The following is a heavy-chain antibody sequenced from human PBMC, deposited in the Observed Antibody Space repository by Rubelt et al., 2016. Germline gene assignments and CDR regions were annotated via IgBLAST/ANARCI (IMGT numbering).Heavy chain of an antibody. Sequence: QVQLQESGPGLVLVKPSETLSLTCSVSGGSINSYYWSWIRQPPGKGLEWIGYMFCSGSTKSNPSLKSRVNMSIDMSKNQFSLKLSSVTAADTAVYYCARGHWNYFDYWGQGTLVTVSS. CDR3: ARGHWNYFDY. J-gene: IGHJ4*02. D-gene: IGHD1-1*01. V-gene: IGHV4-59*08. CDR2: MFCSGST. CDR1: GGSINSYY.